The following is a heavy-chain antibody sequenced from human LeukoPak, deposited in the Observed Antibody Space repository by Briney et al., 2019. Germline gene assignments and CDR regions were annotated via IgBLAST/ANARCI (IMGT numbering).Heavy chain of an antibody. D-gene: IGHD6-6*01. CDR2: INPSGGST. Sequence: GAPVKGFCKASGYTFTSYYMHWVRQAPGQGVEGMGIINPSGGSTSYAQKFQGRVTMTRDTSTSTVYMELSSLRSEDTAVYYCARPYSSSSPWDWFDPWRQGTLVTVSS. CDR1: GYTFTSYY. CDR3: ARPYSSSSPWDWFDP. J-gene: IGHJ5*02. V-gene: IGHV1-46*01.